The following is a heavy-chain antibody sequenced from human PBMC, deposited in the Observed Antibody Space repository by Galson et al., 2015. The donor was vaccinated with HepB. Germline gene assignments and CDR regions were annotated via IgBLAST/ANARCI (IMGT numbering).Heavy chain of an antibody. J-gene: IGHJ3*02. D-gene: IGHD1-26*01. Sequence: SVKVSCKVSGYTLTELSMHWVRQAPGKGLEWMGGFDPEDGETIYAQKFQGRVTMTEDTSTDTAYMELSSLRSEDTAVYYCATEIIVGATNDAFDIWGQGTMVTVSS. CDR1: GYTLTELS. V-gene: IGHV1-24*01. CDR2: FDPEDGET. CDR3: ATEIIVGATNDAFDI.